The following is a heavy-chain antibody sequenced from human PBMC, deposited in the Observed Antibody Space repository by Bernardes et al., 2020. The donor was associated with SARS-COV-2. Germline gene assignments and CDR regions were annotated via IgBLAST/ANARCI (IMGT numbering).Heavy chain of an antibody. Sequence: SETLSLTCGVYGGSLSYYYWHWIRQSPEKGLEWIGEVNQSGIAKYSPSLRTRVTISVDMSKNQFSLRLTSLTAADTSFYYCARGDSYGINDGFDVWGRGTAVTVSS. CDR3: ARGDSYGINDGFDV. CDR2: VNQSGIA. CDR1: GGSLSYYY. D-gene: IGHD5-18*01. J-gene: IGHJ6*02. V-gene: IGHV4-34*01.